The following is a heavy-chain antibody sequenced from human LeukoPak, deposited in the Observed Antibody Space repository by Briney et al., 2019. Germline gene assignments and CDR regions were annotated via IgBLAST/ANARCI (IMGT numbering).Heavy chain of an antibody. CDR2: ISAYNGNT. Sequence: ASVKVSCKASGYTFTSYGISWVRQAPGQGLEWMGWISAYNGNTNYAQKLQGRVTMTTDTSTSTAYMELRSLRSDDTAVYYCARTPNYYDSSGYYGFDNWGQGTLVTVSS. D-gene: IGHD3-22*01. V-gene: IGHV1-18*01. CDR3: ARTPNYYDSSGYYGFDN. CDR1: GYTFTSYG. J-gene: IGHJ4*02.